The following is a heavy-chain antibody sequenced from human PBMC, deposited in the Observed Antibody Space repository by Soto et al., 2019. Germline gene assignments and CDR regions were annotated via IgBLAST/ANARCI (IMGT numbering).Heavy chain of an antibody. J-gene: IGHJ4*02. D-gene: IGHD3-16*01. V-gene: IGHV3-74*01. Sequence: GGSLRLSCAASGFTFNSYWMHWVRQVPGKGLVWVSRIDTDGTYTSYADSVKGRFTISRDNAKNTLYLQMNSLRGEDTALYYCVRDTFGPRDYWGQGTLVTVSS. CDR1: GFTFNSYW. CDR2: IDTDGTYT. CDR3: VRDTFGPRDY.